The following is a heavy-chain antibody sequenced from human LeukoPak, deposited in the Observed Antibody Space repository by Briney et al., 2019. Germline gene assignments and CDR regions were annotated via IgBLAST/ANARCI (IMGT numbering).Heavy chain of an antibody. D-gene: IGHD3-10*01. CDR1: GFTFSDYH. CDR3: VRDYYRGYLDDFDY. J-gene: IGHJ4*02. Sequence: GGSLTLSCAASGFTFSDYHMSGFRQAPGKELEGLSDIDDNSENTYYEASLRGRVTISRDKAKNSLYLQMNSLRGDDTAVYYGVRDYYRGYLDDFDYGGRGTRAIVTS. V-gene: IGHV3-11*05. CDR2: IDDNSENT.